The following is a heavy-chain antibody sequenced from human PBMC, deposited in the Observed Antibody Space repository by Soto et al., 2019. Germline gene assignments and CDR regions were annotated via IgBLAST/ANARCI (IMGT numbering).Heavy chain of an antibody. CDR2: ISGSGGST. CDR1: GFTFSSYA. CDR3: AKDQRYYYDSSGPPAY. J-gene: IGHJ4*02. V-gene: IGHV3-23*01. Sequence: GGSLRLSCAASGFTFSSYAMSWVRQAPGKGLEWVSAISGSGGSTYYADSVKGRFTISRDNSKNTLYLQMNSLRAEDTAVYYCAKDQRYYYDSSGPPAYWGQGTLVTVSS. D-gene: IGHD3-22*01.